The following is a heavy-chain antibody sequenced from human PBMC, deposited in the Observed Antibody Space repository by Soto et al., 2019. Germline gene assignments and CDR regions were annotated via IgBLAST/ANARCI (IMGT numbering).Heavy chain of an antibody. D-gene: IGHD3-3*01. Sequence: QVQLVQSGPEVKKPGGSVKVSCKASGYTFPTYGFSWVRQAPGQGLEWVGWIGADNSDTTYAQKFQGRVTMTIDTSTTTSYMELRSLTTDDTAVYFCAGDWRGAEGFDPWGQGTLVTVSS. CDR3: AGDWRGAEGFDP. CDR1: GYTFPTYG. V-gene: IGHV1-18*04. CDR2: IGADNSDT. J-gene: IGHJ5*02.